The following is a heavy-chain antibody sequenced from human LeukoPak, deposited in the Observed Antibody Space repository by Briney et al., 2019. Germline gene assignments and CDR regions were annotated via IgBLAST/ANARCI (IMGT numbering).Heavy chain of an antibody. CDR3: ARGTTYYYDSSGYYTWCDP. V-gene: IGHV4-4*07. D-gene: IGHD3-22*01. CDR1: GGSISSYY. Sequence: PSETLSLTCTVSGGSISSYYWSWIRQPAGKGLEWIGRIYTSGSTNYNPSLKSRVTMSVDTSKNQFSLKLSSVTAADTAVYYCARGTTYYYDSSGYYTWCDPWGQGTLVTVSS. J-gene: IGHJ5*02. CDR2: IYTSGST.